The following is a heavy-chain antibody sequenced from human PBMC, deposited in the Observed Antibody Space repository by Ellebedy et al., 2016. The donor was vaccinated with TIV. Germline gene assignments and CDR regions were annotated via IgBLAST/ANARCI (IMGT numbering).Heavy chain of an antibody. J-gene: IGHJ5*01. CDR2: ISYSGLT. V-gene: IGHV4-39*07. CDR1: GGSISSSNYY. Sequence: SETLSLTXSVSGGSISSSNYYWGWIRQPPGKGLEWIGCISYSGLTYYSPSLKSRVTIALDTSKNQISLTLTSVTAADTAVYYCAKYVAGNYGDSWGQGTLLTVSS. CDR3: AKYVAGNYGDS. D-gene: IGHD1-7*01.